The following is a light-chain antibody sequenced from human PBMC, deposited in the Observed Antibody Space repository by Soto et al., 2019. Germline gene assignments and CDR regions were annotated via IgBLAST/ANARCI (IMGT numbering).Light chain of an antibody. J-gene: IGKJ3*01. CDR1: QSVSSSY. Sequence: EIVLTQSPGTLSLSPGERATLSCRASQSVSSSYLAWYQQKPGQAPRILIYGASSRATGIPDSFSGSGSGTDFTLTISRLEPEDFAVYYCQQYGTSPFTFGPGTKVEIK. V-gene: IGKV3-20*01. CDR2: GAS. CDR3: QQYGTSPFT.